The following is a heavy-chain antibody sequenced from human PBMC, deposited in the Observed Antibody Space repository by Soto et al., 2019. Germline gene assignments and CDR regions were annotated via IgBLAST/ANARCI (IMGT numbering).Heavy chain of an antibody. CDR3: ARSIAAAGTGYFQH. D-gene: IGHD6-13*01. Sequence: SETLSLTCAVSGGSISSGGYSWSWIRQPPGKGLEWIGYIYHSGSTYYNPSLKSRVTISVDRSKNQFSLKLSSVTAADTAVYYCARSIAAAGTGYFQHWGQGTLATVSS. V-gene: IGHV4-30-2*01. CDR2: IYHSGST. J-gene: IGHJ1*01. CDR1: GGSISSGGYS.